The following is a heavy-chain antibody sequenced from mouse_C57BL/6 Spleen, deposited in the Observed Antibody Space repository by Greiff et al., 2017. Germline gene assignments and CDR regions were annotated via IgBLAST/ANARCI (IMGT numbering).Heavy chain of an antibody. CDR1: GSTFTSSW. V-gene: IGHV1-69*01. CDR2: IDPSVSYT. CDR3: ARRDYSNYGGGAMDY. J-gene: IGHJ4*01. D-gene: IGHD2-5*01. Sequence: LQLQQPGAELVMPGASVKLSCKASGSTFTSSWMHWLKHRPGQGLEWIGEIDPSVSYTTSNQKFKGKSTLTVDKSSSTAYMQLSSLTSEDSAVYYCARRDYSNYGGGAMDYWGQGTSVTVSS.